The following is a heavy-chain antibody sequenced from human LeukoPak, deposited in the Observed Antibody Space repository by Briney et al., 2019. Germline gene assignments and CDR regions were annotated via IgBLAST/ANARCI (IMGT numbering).Heavy chain of an antibody. J-gene: IGHJ4*02. CDR3: AKLGADYDFWSGSKYYFDY. CDR2: ISGSGGST. CDR1: GLTFSSYA. D-gene: IGHD3-3*01. V-gene: IGHV3-23*01. Sequence: GGSLRLSCAASGLTFSSYAMSWVRQAPGKGLEWVSAISGSGGSTYYADSVKGRFTISRDNSKNTLYLQMNSLRAEDTAVCYCAKLGADYDFWSGSKYYFDYWGQGTLVTVSS.